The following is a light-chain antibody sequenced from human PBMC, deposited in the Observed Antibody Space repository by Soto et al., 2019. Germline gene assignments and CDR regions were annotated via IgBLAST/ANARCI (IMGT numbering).Light chain of an antibody. CDR1: SSDVGGYDY. V-gene: IGLV2-11*01. J-gene: IGLJ1*01. CDR2: DVT. CDR3: CSYAGTYTNYV. Sequence: QSALPQPRSVSGSPGQSVTISCSVTSSDVGGYDYVSWYQQHPGKAPKLVIYDVTKRPSGVPDRFSGSKSGNTASLTISGLQAEDEADYYCCSYAGTYTNYVFGTGTKVTVL.